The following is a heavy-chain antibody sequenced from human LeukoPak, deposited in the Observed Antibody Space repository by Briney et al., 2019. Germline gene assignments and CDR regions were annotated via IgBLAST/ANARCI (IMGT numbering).Heavy chain of an antibody. Sequence: AGTLTLSCAATAFTFSSYKMNRVPQAPGKGREGGSYISIGASTIYYGDSVKGRFTISRDNAKNSLYLQMTSLRAGDTAVYYWARTDCYYYDNSGYYYENFDYWGQGTLVTVSS. J-gene: IGHJ4*02. CDR3: ARTDCYYYDNSGYYYENFDY. CDR2: ISIGASTI. D-gene: IGHD3-22*01. V-gene: IGHV3-48*03. CDR1: AFTFSSYK.